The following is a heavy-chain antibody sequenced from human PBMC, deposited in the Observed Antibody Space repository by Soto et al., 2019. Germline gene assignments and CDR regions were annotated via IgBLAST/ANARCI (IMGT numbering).Heavy chain of an antibody. CDR3: ARGFYYDSSGYFDY. J-gene: IGHJ4*02. V-gene: IGHV3-33*08. CDR1: GFTFSSYS. Sequence: GGSLRLSCAASGFTFSSYSMNWVRQAPGKGLEWVAVMWYDGSNKYYADSVKGRFTISRDNSKNTLYLQMNSLRAEDTAVYYCARGFYYDSSGYFDYWGQGTLVTVSS. D-gene: IGHD3-22*01. CDR2: MWYDGSNK.